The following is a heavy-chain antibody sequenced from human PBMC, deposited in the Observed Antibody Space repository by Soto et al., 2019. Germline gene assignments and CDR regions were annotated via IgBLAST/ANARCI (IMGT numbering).Heavy chain of an antibody. CDR3: ARGGITGTTLAWFDP. V-gene: IGHV3-66*01. D-gene: IGHD1-20*01. CDR2: IYSGGTT. J-gene: IGHJ5*02. CDR1: GFTVSHNF. Sequence: QLVESGGGLVQPGGSLRLSCVASGFTVSHNFMTWVRQAPGKGLEWVSVIYSGGTTFYADSVKGRFTISRDNSKNTRDLQMSSLRADDTAVYYCARGGITGTTLAWFDPWGQGTLVMVSS.